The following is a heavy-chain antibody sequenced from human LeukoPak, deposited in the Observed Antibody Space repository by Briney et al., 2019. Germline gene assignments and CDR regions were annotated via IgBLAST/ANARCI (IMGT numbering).Heavy chain of an antibody. CDR1: GFTFSSYA. J-gene: IGHJ4*02. D-gene: IGHD6-19*01. Sequence: GRSLRLSCAASGFTFSSYAMHWVRQAPGKGLEWVAVISYDGSNKYYADSVKGRFTISRDNSKNTLYLQMNSLRAEDTAVYYCARAGSISGWFLWGQGTLVTVSS. CDR2: ISYDGSNK. V-gene: IGHV3-30-3*01. CDR3: ARAGSISGWFL.